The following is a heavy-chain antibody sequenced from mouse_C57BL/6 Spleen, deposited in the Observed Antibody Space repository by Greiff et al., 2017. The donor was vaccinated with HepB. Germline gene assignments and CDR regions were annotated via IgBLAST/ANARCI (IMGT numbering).Heavy chain of an antibody. Sequence: QVQLQQPGAELVMPGASVKLSCKASGYTFTSYWMHWVKQRPGQGLEWIGEIDPSDSYTNYNQKFKGKSTLTVDKSSSTAYMQLSSLTSEDSAVYYCARGGTGTGAYFDYWGQGTTLTVSS. CDR1: GYTFTSYW. CDR3: ARGGTGTGAYFDY. D-gene: IGHD4-1*01. V-gene: IGHV1-69*01. CDR2: IDPSDSYT. J-gene: IGHJ2*01.